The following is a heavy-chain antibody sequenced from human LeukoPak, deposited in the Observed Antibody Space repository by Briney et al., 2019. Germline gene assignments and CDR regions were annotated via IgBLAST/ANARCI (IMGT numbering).Heavy chain of an antibody. CDR1: GGTFSSYA. V-gene: IGHV1-69*13. CDR2: IIPIFGTA. Sequence: ASVKVSCKASGGTFSSYAISWVRQAPGQGLEWMGGIIPIFGTANYAQKFQGRVTITADESTGTAYMELSSLRSEDTAVYYCARDDADSAYADGDYWGQGTLVTVSS. D-gene: IGHD5-12*01. CDR3: ARDDADSAYADGDY. J-gene: IGHJ4*02.